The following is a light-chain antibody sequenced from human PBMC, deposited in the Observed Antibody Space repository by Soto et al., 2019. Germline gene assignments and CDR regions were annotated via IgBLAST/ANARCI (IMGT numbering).Light chain of an antibody. CDR3: SSYTSSSTLV. CDR2: DVS. Sequence: QSALTQPASVSGSLGQSITIYCTGTSSDVGGYNYVSWYQQHPGKAPKLMIYDVSNRPSGVSNRFSGSKSGNTASLTISGLQAEDEADYYCSSYTSSSTLVFGGGTKLTVL. CDR1: SSDVGGYNY. J-gene: IGLJ2*01. V-gene: IGLV2-14*01.